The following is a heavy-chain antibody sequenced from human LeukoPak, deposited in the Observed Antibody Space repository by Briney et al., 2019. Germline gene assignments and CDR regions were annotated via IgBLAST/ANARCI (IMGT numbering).Heavy chain of an antibody. CDR1: GFTFDDYA. CDR3: AKTRGDFGTFDY. Sequence: GRSLRLSREASGFTFDDYAMHWVRQAPGKGLEWVSGISWSSGSIAYAVSVKGRFTISRDNAKNSLHLQMNSLRTEDTALYYCAKTRGDFGTFDYWGHGTLVTVSS. J-gene: IGHJ4*01. V-gene: IGHV3-9*01. D-gene: IGHD4-17*01. CDR2: ISWSSGSI.